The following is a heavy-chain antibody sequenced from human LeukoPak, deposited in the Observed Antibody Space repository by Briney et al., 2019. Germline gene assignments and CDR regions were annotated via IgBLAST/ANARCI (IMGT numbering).Heavy chain of an antibody. CDR2: IITIFGTA. CDR1: GGTFSSYA. D-gene: IGHD3-22*01. CDR3: ARNDDSSGYYPSNFQH. J-gene: IGHJ1*01. V-gene: IGHV1-69*05. Sequence: SVKVSCKASGGTFSSYAISWVRQAPGQGLEWMGRIITIFGTANYAQKFQGRVTITTDESTSTAYMELSSLRSEDTAVYYCARNDDSSGYYPSNFQHWGQGTLVTVSS.